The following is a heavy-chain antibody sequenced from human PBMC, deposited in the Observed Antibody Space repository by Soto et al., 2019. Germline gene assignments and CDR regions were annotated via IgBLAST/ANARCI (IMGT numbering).Heavy chain of an antibody. V-gene: IGHV3-23*01. D-gene: IGHD1-26*01. CDR1: GFTFSSYA. CDR3: AKGSPVGATTGAAGPDDY. CDR2: ISGSGGST. J-gene: IGHJ4*02. Sequence: GGSLRLSCAASGFTFSSYAMSWVRQAPGKGLEWVSAISGSGGSTYYADSVKGRFTISRDNSKNTLYLQMNSLRAEDTAVYYCAKGSPVGATTGAAGPDDYWGQGTLVTVSS.